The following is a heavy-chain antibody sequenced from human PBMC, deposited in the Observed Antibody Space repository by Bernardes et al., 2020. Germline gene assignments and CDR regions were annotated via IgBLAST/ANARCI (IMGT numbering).Heavy chain of an antibody. J-gene: IGHJ5*02. Sequence: GGSLRLSCAASGFTFSSYSMNWVRQAPGKGLEWVSYISSSSSTIYYADSVKGRFTISRDNAKNSLYLQMNSLRDEDTAVYYCARAYGKDYGGKFDPWGQGTLVTVSS. CDR2: ISSSSSTI. CDR1: GFTFSSYS. CDR3: ARAYGKDYGGKFDP. V-gene: IGHV3-48*02. D-gene: IGHD4-17*01.